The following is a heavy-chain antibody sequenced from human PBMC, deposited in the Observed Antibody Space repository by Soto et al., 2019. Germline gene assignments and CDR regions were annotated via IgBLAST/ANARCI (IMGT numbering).Heavy chain of an antibody. V-gene: IGHV3-30*03. CDR2: VSYEGSIA. Sequence: QVQLVESGGGVVQPGRSLRLSCAASGFSFGSYAMYWVRQPPGKGLEWVATVSYEGSIAYYSDSVKGRFTISRDNSLHTIFLKMNTLRAKDSALYDCARDFDPTEGDYYYYGIDFWAQGTRVTVSS. CDR3: ARDFDPTEGDYYYYGIDF. CDR1: GFSFGSYA. D-gene: IGHD3-9*01. J-gene: IGHJ6*02.